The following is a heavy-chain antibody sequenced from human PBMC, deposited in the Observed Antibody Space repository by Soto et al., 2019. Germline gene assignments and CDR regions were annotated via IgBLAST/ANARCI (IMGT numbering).Heavy chain of an antibody. CDR2: IVPIVDTS. D-gene: IGHD5-12*01. V-gene: IGHV1-69*12. CDR3: VRVVAIPGYPDN. J-gene: IGHJ4*02. Sequence: QVQLVQSGAEVRQPASSVKVSCKTSGGTFSSYAISWVRQAPGPGLEWMGGIVPIVDTSTYAQKFQGRVTIPAGEAASTVYMELRSLRSDDTAVYYCVRVVAIPGYPDNWCQGTLVTVSS. CDR1: GGTFSSYA.